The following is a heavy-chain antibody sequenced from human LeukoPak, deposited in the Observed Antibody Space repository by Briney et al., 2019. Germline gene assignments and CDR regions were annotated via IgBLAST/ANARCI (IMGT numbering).Heavy chain of an antibody. D-gene: IGHD3-22*01. J-gene: IGHJ6*02. V-gene: IGHV3-30-3*01. CDR3: ARDDSSGYYDYYYGMDV. CDR1: GFTFSSYA. Sequence: PGGSLRLSCAASGFTFSSYAMHWVRQAPGKGLEWVAVISYDGSNKYYADSVKGRFTISRDNSKNTLYLRMNSLRAEDTAVYYCARDDSSGYYDYYYGMDVWGQGTTVTVSS. CDR2: ISYDGSNK.